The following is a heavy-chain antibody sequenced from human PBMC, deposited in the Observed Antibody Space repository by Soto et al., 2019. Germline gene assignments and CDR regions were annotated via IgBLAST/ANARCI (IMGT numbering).Heavy chain of an antibody. CDR3: ARDVVVVPAATVGYYYGMDV. D-gene: IGHD2-2*01. CDR1: GYTFTSYA. J-gene: IGHJ6*02. Sequence: ASVKVSCKASGYTFTSYAMHWVRQAPGQRLEWMGWINAGNGNTKYSQKFQGRVTITRDTSASTAYMELSSLRSEDTAVYYCARDVVVVPAATVGYYYGMDVWGQGTTVTVSS. V-gene: IGHV1-3*01. CDR2: INAGNGNT.